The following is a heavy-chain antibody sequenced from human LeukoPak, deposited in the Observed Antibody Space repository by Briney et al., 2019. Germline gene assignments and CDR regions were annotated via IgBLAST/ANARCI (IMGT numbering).Heavy chain of an antibody. CDR2: IIPIFGTA. CDR1: GGTFSSYA. CDR3: ARGSRAVGTTFSDAFDI. V-gene: IGHV1-69*13. D-gene: IGHD4-11*01. J-gene: IGHJ3*02. Sequence: ASVKVSCKASGGTFSSYAISWVRQAPGQGLEWMGGIIPIFGTANYAQKFQGRVTITADESTSTAYTELSSLRSEDTAVYYCARGSRAVGTTFSDAFDIWGQGTMVTVSS.